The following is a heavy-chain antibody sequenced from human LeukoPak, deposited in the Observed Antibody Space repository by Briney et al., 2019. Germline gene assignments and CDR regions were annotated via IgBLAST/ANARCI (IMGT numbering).Heavy chain of an antibody. CDR1: GGSISSYY. Sequence: SETLSLTCTVSGGSISSYYWSWLRQPPGKGLEWIGYIYYSGSTNYNPSLKSRVTISVDTSKNQFSLKLSSVTAADTAVYYCASTPWFGESEAFDIWGQGTMVTVSS. CDR3: ASTPWFGESEAFDI. V-gene: IGHV4-59*01. D-gene: IGHD3-10*01. J-gene: IGHJ3*02. CDR2: IYYSGST.